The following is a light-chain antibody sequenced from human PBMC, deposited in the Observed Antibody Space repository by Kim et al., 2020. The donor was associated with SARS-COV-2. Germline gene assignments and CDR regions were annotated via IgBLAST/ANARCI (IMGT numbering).Light chain of an antibody. V-gene: IGKV1-12*01. CDR1: QDITTW. J-gene: IGKJ1*01. CDR2: GAS. Sequence: DIQLTQSPSTLSASVGDRVTITCRASQDITTWLGWYQQKPGKAPKLLIYGASNLQSGVPSRFSGSGSGTDFTLTISRLQPDDCATYYCQQANSFHPWTFGQGTKLEI. CDR3: QQANSFHPWT.